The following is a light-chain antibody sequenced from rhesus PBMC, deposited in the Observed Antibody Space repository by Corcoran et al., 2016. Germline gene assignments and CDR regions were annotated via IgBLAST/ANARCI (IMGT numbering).Light chain of an antibody. V-gene: IGKV1-33*02. J-gene: IGKJ3*01. Sequence: DIQMTQSPSSLSASVGDTVTITCQASQGISKHLAWYQQKLGKAPKFLIYDASTLQSGVPSRFSGSGSGTVFTLTISSLQPEDFATSYCQQHNSCPFPFGPGTKLDIK. CDR3: QQHNSCPFP. CDR1: QGISKH. CDR2: DAS.